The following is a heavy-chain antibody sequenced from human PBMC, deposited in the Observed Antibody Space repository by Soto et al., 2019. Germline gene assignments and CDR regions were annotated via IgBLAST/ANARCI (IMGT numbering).Heavy chain of an antibody. J-gene: IGHJ6*02. CDR1: GYTFTGYY. D-gene: IGHD3-10*01. V-gene: IGHV1-2*04. CDR2: INPNSGGT. Sequence: ASVKVSCKASGYTFTGYYMHWVRQAPGQRLEWMGWINPNSGGTNYAQKFQGWVTMTRDTSISTAYMELSRLRSDDTAVYYCARGSVGITMVRGDLYGMDVWGQGTTVTVSS. CDR3: ARGSVGITMVRGDLYGMDV.